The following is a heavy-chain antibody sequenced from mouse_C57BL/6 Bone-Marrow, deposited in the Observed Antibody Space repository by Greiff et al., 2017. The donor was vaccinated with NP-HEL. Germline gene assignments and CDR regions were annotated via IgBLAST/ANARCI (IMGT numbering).Heavy chain of an antibody. Sequence: QVQLQQSGPGLVQPSQSLSITCTVSGFSLTSYGVHWVRQSPGKGLEWLGVIWSGGSTDYNAAFISRLSISKDNSKSQVFFKMNSLQADDTAIYYCARKRAIYYGNYLAWFAYWGQGTLVTVSA. J-gene: IGHJ3*01. CDR2: IWSGGST. CDR1: GFSLTSYG. D-gene: IGHD2-1*01. V-gene: IGHV2-2*01. CDR3: ARKRAIYYGNYLAWFAY.